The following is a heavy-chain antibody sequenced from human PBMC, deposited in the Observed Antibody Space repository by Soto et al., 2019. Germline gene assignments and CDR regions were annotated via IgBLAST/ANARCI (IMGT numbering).Heavy chain of an antibody. CDR2: LNSYNGNT. J-gene: IGHJ4*02. CDR1: GYVFNNYG. Sequence: QVHLVQSGAEVKKPGASVKVSCKTSGYVFNNYGVSWVRQAPGQGLEWMGWLNSYNGNTNYAQKFQGRVTMTTDTATTTAHMELRSLRTDDTAVYYCARAQNPTESDYGGQGTLVTVSS. V-gene: IGHV1-18*01. CDR3: ARAQNPTESDY. D-gene: IGHD4-4*01.